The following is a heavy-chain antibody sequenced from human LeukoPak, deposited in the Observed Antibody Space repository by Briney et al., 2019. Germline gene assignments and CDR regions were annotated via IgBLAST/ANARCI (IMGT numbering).Heavy chain of an antibody. J-gene: IGHJ3*02. D-gene: IGHD3-22*01. CDR2: IYYGGST. V-gene: IGHV4-30-4*01. Sequence: SETLSLTCTVSGGSISSGDYYWSWIRQPPGKGLEWIGYIYYGGSTYYNPSLKSRVTISVDTSKNQFSLKLSSVTAADTAVYYCARQFYDSSGYYPFSAFDIWGQGTMVAVSS. CDR3: ARQFYDSSGYYPFSAFDI. CDR1: GGSISSGDYY.